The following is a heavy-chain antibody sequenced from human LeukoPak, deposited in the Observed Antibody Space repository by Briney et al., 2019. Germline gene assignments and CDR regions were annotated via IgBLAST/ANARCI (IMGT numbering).Heavy chain of an antibody. CDR3: ARDNTATGPFDN. Sequence: ASVKVSCKASGYSFTSYYMHWVRQAPGQGLEWMGIIDPRGGSTSYVQKFQGRVTMTRDTSTSTVYMELSSLRSEDTAVYYCARDNTATGPFDNWGQGTLVTVSS. CDR2: IDPRGGST. V-gene: IGHV1-46*01. J-gene: IGHJ4*02. D-gene: IGHD1-1*01. CDR1: GYSFTSYY.